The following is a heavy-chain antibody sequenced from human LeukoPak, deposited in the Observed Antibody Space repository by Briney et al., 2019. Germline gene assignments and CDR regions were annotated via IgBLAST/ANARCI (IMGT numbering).Heavy chain of an antibody. J-gene: IGHJ4*02. CDR2: IDPSDSYT. CDR1: GYSFTSYW. V-gene: IGHV5-10-1*01. CDR3: ASILRYCSSTSCYAVRDY. D-gene: IGHD2-2*01. Sequence: GESLRISCKGSGYSFTSYWISWVRQMPGKGLEWMGRIDPSDSYTNYSPSFQGHVTISADKSISTAYLQWSSLKASDTAMYYCASILRYCSSTSCYAVRDYWGQGTLVTVSS.